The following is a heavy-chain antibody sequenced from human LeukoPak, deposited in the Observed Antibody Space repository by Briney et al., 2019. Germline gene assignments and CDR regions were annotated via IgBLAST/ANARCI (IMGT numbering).Heavy chain of an antibody. J-gene: IGHJ4*02. Sequence: SETLSLTCAVYGGSFSGYYWSWIRQPPGKGLEWIGEINHSGSTNYNPSLKSRVTISVDTSKNQFSLKLSSVTAADTAVYYCARLSYSGPDYWGQGTLVTVSS. CDR1: GGSFSGYY. CDR3: ARLSYSGPDY. V-gene: IGHV4-34*01. D-gene: IGHD1-26*01. CDR2: INHSGST.